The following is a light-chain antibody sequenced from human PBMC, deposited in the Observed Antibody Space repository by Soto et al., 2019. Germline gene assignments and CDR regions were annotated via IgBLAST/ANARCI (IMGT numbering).Light chain of an antibody. V-gene: IGLV2-11*01. Sequence: QSALTQPRSVSGSPGQSVTISCTGTSSDVGDYNYVSWYQQYPGKAPKLVIYDVSKRPSGVPDRFSGSKSGNTASLTISGLQVEDEADHYCCSFAGSYTFWVFGGGTKLTVL. CDR3: CSFAGSYTFWV. J-gene: IGLJ3*02. CDR2: DVS. CDR1: SSDVGDYNY.